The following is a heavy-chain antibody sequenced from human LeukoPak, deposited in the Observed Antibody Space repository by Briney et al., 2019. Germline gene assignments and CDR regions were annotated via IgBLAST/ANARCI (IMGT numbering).Heavy chain of an antibody. CDR1: GFTFSSNA. Sequence: PGGSLRLSCAASGFTFSSNAMHWVRQAPDKGLEWVAVISYDGSNKYYADSVKGRFTISRDNAKNSLYLQMNSLRAEDTAVYYCAKTIAAAGTFYYWFDPWGQGTLVTVSS. J-gene: IGHJ5*02. V-gene: IGHV3-30-3*02. D-gene: IGHD6-13*01. CDR3: AKTIAAAGTFYYWFDP. CDR2: ISYDGSNK.